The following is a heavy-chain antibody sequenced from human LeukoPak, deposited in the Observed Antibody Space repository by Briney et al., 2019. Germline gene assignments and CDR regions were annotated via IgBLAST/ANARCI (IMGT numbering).Heavy chain of an antibody. V-gene: IGHV1-18*01. D-gene: IGHD1-26*01. CDR3: ARDNSVGDYAWWFDP. CDR1: GDTFTSYG. J-gene: IGHJ5*02. Sequence: ASVKVSCKASGDTFTSYGISWVRQAPGQGLEWMGWISAYNGNTNYAQRLQGRVTMTRDMSTSTDYMELSSLRSEDTAVYYCARDNSVGDYAWWFDPWGQGTLVTVSS. CDR2: ISAYNGNT.